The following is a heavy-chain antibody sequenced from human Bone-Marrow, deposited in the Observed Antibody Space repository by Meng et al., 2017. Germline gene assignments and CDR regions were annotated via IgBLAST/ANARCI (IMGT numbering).Heavy chain of an antibody. D-gene: IGHD1-1*01. CDR2: IKSKPDGETS. Sequence: VQLVESGGGLVKPGGSLRLSCAASGFTFSNAWMSWVRQAPGKGLEWVGRIKSKPDGETSDYSTPVKDRFTISRDDSKNTLYLQMNSLKIEDTAVYYCAWDDRAKFDYWGQGTLVTVSS. CDR3: AWDDRAKFDY. J-gene: IGHJ4*02. V-gene: IGHV3-15*01. CDR1: GFTFSNAW.